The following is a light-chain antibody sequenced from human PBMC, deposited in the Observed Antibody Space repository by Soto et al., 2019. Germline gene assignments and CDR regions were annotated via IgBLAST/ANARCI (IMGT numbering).Light chain of an antibody. CDR3: GTWDSSLSVVV. Sequence: QSVLTQPPSVSAAPGQMVTISCSGSSSRIGNNYVSWYQQLPGTAPKLLIYESNKRPPGIPDRFSGSKSGTSATLGITGLQTGDEADYYCGTWDSSLSVVVFGGGTKVTVL. V-gene: IGLV1-51*02. CDR2: ESN. J-gene: IGLJ2*01. CDR1: SSRIGNNY.